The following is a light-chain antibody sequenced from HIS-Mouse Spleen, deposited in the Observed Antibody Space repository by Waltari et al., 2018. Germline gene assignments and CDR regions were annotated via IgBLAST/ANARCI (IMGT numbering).Light chain of an antibody. CDR1: ALPKKN. CDR2: EDS. CDR3: YSTDSSGNHRV. V-gene: IGLV3-10*01. J-gene: IGLJ2*01. Sequence: SYELTQPPSVSVSTGQTARITCSGDALPKKNPYCYQQKSGQAPVLVIYEDSNRPSGIPERFSGSSSGTMATLTISGAQVEDEADYYCYSTDSSGNHRVFGGGTKLTVL.